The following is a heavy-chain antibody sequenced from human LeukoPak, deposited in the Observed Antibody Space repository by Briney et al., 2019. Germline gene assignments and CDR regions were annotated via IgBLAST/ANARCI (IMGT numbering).Heavy chain of an antibody. CDR3: ARDGRIAVAGFYYYYGMDV. Sequence: SETLSLTCSVSGGSINSYFWSWIRQPPGKGLEWIGYIYYSGSTNYNPSLESRVTISVDTSKNQFSLKLSSVTAADTAMYYCARDGRIAVAGFYYYYGMDVWGQGTTVTVSS. CDR2: IYYSGST. V-gene: IGHV4-59*01. CDR1: GGSINSYF. D-gene: IGHD6-19*01. J-gene: IGHJ6*02.